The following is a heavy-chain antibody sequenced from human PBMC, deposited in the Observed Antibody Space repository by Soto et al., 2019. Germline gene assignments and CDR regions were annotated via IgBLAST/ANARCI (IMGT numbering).Heavy chain of an antibody. J-gene: IGHJ4*02. V-gene: IGHV1-18*01. CDR2: INAGNGNT. CDR3: ARDGGDY. D-gene: IGHD3-10*01. Sequence: ASVKVSCKASGNTFTSYSVYWVRQAPGQGLEWMGWINAGNGNTRYSQKLQGRVTMTTDTSTSTAYMELRSLRSDDTAVYYCARDGGDYWGQGTLVTVLL. CDR1: GNTFTSYS.